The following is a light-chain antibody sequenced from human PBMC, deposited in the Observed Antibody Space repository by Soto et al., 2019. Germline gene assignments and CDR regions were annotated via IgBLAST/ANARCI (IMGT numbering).Light chain of an antibody. CDR1: SSDVGGYNY. V-gene: IGLV2-14*01. CDR2: EVS. Sequence: QSALTQPASVSGSPGQSITISCTGTSSDVGGYNYVSWYQQHPGTAPKLMIYEVSNRPSGVSNRFSGSKSGNTASLTISGLQAEDEAYYYCSSYTSSSTYVFGTGTKLTVL. J-gene: IGLJ1*01. CDR3: SSYTSSSTYV.